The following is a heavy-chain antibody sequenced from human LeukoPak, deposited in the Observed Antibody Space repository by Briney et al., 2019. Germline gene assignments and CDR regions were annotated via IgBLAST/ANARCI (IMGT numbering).Heavy chain of an antibody. CDR1: GGSISSGDYY. CDR3: ARGSTLIRGFDY. CDR2: IFYSGSA. D-gene: IGHD3-10*01. V-gene: IGHV4-31*03. J-gene: IGHJ4*02. Sequence: PSQTLSLTCTVSGGSISSGDYYWNWIRQHPEKSLEWIGYIFYSGSAYYNPSLKSRVTISVDTSKNQFSLKLSSVTAADTAVYYCARGSTLIRGFDYWGQGALVTVSS.